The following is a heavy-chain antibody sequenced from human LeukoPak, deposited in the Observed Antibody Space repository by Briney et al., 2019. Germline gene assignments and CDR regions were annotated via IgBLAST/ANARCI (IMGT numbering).Heavy chain of an antibody. CDR3: ARTYGEDAFDI. V-gene: IGHV4-59*01. J-gene: IGHJ3*02. CDR2: IYYSGST. Sequence: PPETLSLTCTVSGGSISSYYWTWVRQPPGGGLEWIGYIYYSGSTNYNPSLESRVPISVDTSKSQFSLTLNSVTAADTALYYCARTYGEDAFDIWGQGTMVTVSS. CDR1: GGSISSYY. D-gene: IGHD4-17*01.